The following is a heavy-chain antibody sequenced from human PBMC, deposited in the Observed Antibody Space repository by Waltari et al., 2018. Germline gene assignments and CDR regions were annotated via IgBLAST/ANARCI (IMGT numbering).Heavy chain of an antibody. Sequence: DVQVLESGGGLVQPGGSLRLSCAASGFTFSSFAMNWVRQAPGKGLDWVSNLRGNGANTYYADSVKGRFTISRDNSKNTLYLQMNSLRPEDTAVYYCVKPWGSWGQGTLVTVSS. V-gene: IGHV3-23*01. CDR1: GFTFSSFA. CDR2: LRGNGANT. J-gene: IGHJ1*01. CDR3: VKPWGS. D-gene: IGHD3-16*01.